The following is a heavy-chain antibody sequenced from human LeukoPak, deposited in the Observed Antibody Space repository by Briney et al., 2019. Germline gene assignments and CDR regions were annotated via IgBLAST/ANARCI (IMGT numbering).Heavy chain of an antibody. D-gene: IGHD4-17*01. J-gene: IGHJ6*02. Sequence: PGGSLRLSCAASGFTFSSYAMSWVRQAPGKGLEWVSAISGSGGSTYYADSVKGRFTISRDNSKNTLYLQMNSLRAEDTAVYYCANDMTTVTTWFNYYYYYGMDVWGQGTTVTVSS. CDR2: ISGSGGST. CDR1: GFTFSSYA. V-gene: IGHV3-23*01. CDR3: ANDMTTVTTWFNYYYYYGMDV.